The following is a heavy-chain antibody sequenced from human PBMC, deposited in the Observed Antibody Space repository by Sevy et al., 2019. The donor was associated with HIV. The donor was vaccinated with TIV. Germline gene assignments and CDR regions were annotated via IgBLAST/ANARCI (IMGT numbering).Heavy chain of an antibody. V-gene: IGHV4-30-4*01. CDR1: GGSISSGDYY. J-gene: IGHJ4*02. D-gene: IGHD3-22*01. Sequence: SETLSLTCTVSGGSISSGDYYWSWIRQPPGKGLEWIGYIYYSGSTYYNPSLKSRVTISVDTSKNQFSLKLSSVTAADTAVYYCARRPRNYYDSSGYLYDYWGQGTLVTVSS. CDR2: IYYSGST. CDR3: ARRPRNYYDSSGYLYDY.